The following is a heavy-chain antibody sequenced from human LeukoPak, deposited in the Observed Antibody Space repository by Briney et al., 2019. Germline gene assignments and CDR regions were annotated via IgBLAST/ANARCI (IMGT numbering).Heavy chain of an antibody. J-gene: IGHJ4*02. V-gene: IGHV4-59*01. CDR3: AGTTAVGYCSSTSCYKRPFDY. D-gene: IGHD2-2*02. CDR2: IYYSGST. CDR1: GGSFSGYY. Sequence: SETLSLTCAVYGGSFSGYYWSWIRQPPGKGLEWIGYIYYSGSTNYNPSLKSRVTISVDTSKNQFSLKLSSVTAADTAVYYCAGTTAVGYCSSTSCYKRPFDYWGQGTLVTVSS.